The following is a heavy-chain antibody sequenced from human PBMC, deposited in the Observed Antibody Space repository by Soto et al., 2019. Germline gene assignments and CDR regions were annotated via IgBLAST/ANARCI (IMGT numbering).Heavy chain of an antibody. D-gene: IGHD4-4*01. V-gene: IGHV4-31*03. Sequence: QVQLQESGPGLVRPSQTLSLTCTVSGGSISSGSNYWSWIRQYPGKGLEWVGYISYSGGTYYNPSLKNRLTMSVDPSKNQFSLSLSSVTAADTALYYCARSSQSRYFDLWGRGTLVTVSS. CDR3: ARSSQSRYFDL. J-gene: IGHJ2*01. CDR1: GGSISSGSNY. CDR2: ISYSGGT.